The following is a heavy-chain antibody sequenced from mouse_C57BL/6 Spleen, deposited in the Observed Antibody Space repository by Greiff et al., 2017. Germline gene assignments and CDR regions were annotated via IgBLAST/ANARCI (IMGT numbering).Heavy chain of an antibody. Sequence: VQLQQSGPELVKPGASVKFSCKASGYAFSSSWMHWVKQRPGKGLEWIGRIYPDDGDTNYNGKFKGKATLTADKSSSTAYMQLSSLTSEDSAVYCCANHTETLEWFAYWGQGTPLTVSA. CDR2: IYPDDGDT. CDR1: GYAFSSSW. V-gene: IGHV1-82*01. J-gene: IGHJ3*01. CDR3: ANHTETLEWFAY.